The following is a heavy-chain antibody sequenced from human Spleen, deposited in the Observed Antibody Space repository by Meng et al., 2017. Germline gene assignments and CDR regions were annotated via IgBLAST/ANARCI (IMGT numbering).Heavy chain of an antibody. D-gene: IGHD1-7*01. V-gene: IGHV3-48*03. CDR2: ISSSGSTI. CDR3: ARDQYNWNYGPYDY. J-gene: IGHJ4*02. CDR1: GFTCSSYE. Sequence: GGSLRLSCAASGFTCSSYEMNWVRQAPGKGLEWVSYISSSGSTIYYADSVKGRFTISRDNAKNSLYLQMNSLRAEDTAVYYCARDQYNWNYGPYDYWGQGTLVTVSS.